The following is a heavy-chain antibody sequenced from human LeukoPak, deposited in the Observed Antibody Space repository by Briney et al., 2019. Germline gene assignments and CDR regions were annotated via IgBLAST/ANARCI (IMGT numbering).Heavy chain of an antibody. CDR3: ARDRGFQESPFDY. J-gene: IGHJ4*02. D-gene: IGHD2-15*01. CDR1: GFTFSSYS. V-gene: IGHV3-21*01. Sequence: GGSLRLSCAASGFTFSSYSMNWVRQAPGKGLEWVSSISSSSSYIYYADSVKGRFTISRDNAKNSLYLQMNSLRAEDTAVYYRARDRGFQESPFDYWGQGTLVTVSS. CDR2: ISSSSSYI.